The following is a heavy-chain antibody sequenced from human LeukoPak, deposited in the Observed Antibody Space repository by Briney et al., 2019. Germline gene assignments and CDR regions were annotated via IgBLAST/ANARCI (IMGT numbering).Heavy chain of an antibody. Sequence: PGGSLRLSCAASGFTFSSYAMHWVRQAPGKGLEWVAVISYDGSNKYYADSVKGRFTISRDNSKNTLYLQMNSLRAEDTAVYYCARGAPGDAFDIWGQGTMVTVSS. CDR3: ARGAPGDAFDI. V-gene: IGHV3-30*04. CDR2: ISYDGSNK. CDR1: GFTFSSYA. J-gene: IGHJ3*02.